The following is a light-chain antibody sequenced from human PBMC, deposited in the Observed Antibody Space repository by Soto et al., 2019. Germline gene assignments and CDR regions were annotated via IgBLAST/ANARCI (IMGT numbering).Light chain of an antibody. CDR2: DAS. CDR1: QSVSTY. CDR3: QQRSNWPPP. V-gene: IGKV3-11*01. Sequence: EIVLTQSPATLSLSPGERATLSCRASQSVSTYLAWYQQKPGQAPRLLIYDASNRATGIPAKFSGSWSGTDFTLTVSSLAPEDFAVYYCQQRSNWPPPFGPGTKVDIK. J-gene: IGKJ3*01.